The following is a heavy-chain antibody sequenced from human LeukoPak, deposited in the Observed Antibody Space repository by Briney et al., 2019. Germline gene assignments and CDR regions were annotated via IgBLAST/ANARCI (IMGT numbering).Heavy chain of an antibody. CDR1: GDSMRGYY. J-gene: IGHJ5*02. CDR3: ARHLYYYDDIDL. Sequence: PSETLSLTCAASGDSMRGYYWSWIRQPPGEALEWIGYVYYSGSTNYNPSLKSRVTMSVDTSKSQFSLMLTSVTAADTAVYYCARHLYYYDDIDLWGQGTLVTVSS. V-gene: IGHV4-59*08. D-gene: IGHD3-22*01. CDR2: VYYSGST.